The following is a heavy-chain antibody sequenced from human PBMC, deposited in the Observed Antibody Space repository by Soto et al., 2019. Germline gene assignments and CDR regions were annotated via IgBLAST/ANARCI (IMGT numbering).Heavy chain of an antibody. CDR3: ARDLTTVTTLLTY. Sequence: ASVKVSCKASGYTLTNFYIHWVRQAPGQGLEWMGIINPSGGSTSYAQKFQGRVTMTRDTSTSTVYMELSSLRSEDTAVYYCARDLTTVTTLLTYWGQGTLVTVSS. D-gene: IGHD4-17*01. J-gene: IGHJ4*02. CDR1: GYTLTNFY. CDR2: INPSGGST. V-gene: IGHV1-46*03.